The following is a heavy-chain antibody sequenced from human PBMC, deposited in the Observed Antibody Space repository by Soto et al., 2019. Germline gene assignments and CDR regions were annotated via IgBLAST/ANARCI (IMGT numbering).Heavy chain of an antibody. D-gene: IGHD2-8*01. Sequence: EVQLVESGGGLVQPGGSLRLSCAASGFTFRSYWMDWVRQTPGKGLEWVANINQDGSDKNYVDSVKGRFTISRDNAKNSRYLQMSSLTAEDSARYYCSRSLNAWGQGTLVTVSS. J-gene: IGHJ5*02. V-gene: IGHV3-7*01. CDR2: INQDGSDK. CDR3: SRSLNA. CDR1: GFTFRSYW.